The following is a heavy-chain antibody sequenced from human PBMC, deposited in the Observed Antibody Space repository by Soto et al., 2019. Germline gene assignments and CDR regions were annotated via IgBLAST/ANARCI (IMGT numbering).Heavy chain of an antibody. CDR1: GFPFSGYG. CDR2: IWYDGNNK. V-gene: IGHV3-33*01. Sequence: ESGGGVVQPGRSLRLSCAASGFPFSGYGMHWVRQAPGKGLEWVAVIWYDGNNKYYSESVKGRFTISRDNSKNTLFLQMNSMRAEDTAIYYCARDVHSFSPAYYFDYWGQGALVTVSS. CDR3: ARDVHSFSPAYYFDY. D-gene: IGHD1-1*01. J-gene: IGHJ4*02.